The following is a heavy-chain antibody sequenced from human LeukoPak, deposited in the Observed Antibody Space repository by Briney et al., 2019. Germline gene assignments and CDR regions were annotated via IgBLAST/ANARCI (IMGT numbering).Heavy chain of an antibody. J-gene: IGHJ4*02. D-gene: IGHD1-26*01. CDR1: GFSLTHDA. CDR2: VSKDTVTK. CDR3: AGDRWRGAPDYFDC. Sequence: GGSLRLSCAASGFSLTHDAIHWVRQAPGKGLEWVAVVSKDTVTKFYRDSVKGRFTVSTDSSKNTVYLQMTGLRSEDTAVYYCAGDRWRGAPDYFDCWGQGTLVTVSP. V-gene: IGHV3-30*03.